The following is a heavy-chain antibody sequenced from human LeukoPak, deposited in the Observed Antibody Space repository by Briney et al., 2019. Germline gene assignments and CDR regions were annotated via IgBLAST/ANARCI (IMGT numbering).Heavy chain of an antibody. CDR2: IYYSGST. V-gene: IGHV4-30-4*01. CDR3: ARVGSYYYDSSGNPLADAFDI. J-gene: IGHJ3*02. D-gene: IGHD3-22*01. Sequence: PQTLSLTCTVSGGSISSGDYYWSWIRQPPGKGLEWIGYIYYSGSTYYNPSLKSRVTISVDTSKNQFSLKLSSVTAADTAVYYCARVGSYYYDSSGNPLADAFDIWGQGTMVTVSS. CDR1: GGSISSGDYY.